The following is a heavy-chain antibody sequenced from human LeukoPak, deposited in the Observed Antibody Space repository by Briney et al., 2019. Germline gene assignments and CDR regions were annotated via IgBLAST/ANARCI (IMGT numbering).Heavy chain of an antibody. CDR2: ISGSGGST. CDR1: GFTFSSYA. D-gene: IGHD1-26*01. Sequence: GGSLRLSCAASGFTFSSYAMSWVRQAPGKGLEWVSAISGSGGSTYYADSVKGRFTISRDNSKNTLYLQMNSLRAEDTAVYYCXKDXHVGANRLLDYWGQGTLVTVS. V-gene: IGHV3-23*01. J-gene: IGHJ4*02. CDR3: XKDXHVGANRLLDY.